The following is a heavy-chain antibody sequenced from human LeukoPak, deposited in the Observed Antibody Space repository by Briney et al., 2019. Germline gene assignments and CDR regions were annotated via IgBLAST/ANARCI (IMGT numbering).Heavy chain of an antibody. D-gene: IGHD1-26*01. CDR1: GASISSYY. CDR3: GRARGGSGSYGHFDY. Sequence: PSETLTLTCTVSGASISSYYWTWIRQPAGEGLEWIGRIYTSGSTNYNASLKSRVTMSVDTSKNQFSLKLSSVTAADTAVYYCGRARGGSGSYGHFDYWGQGTLVTVSS. J-gene: IGHJ4*02. V-gene: IGHV4-4*07. CDR2: IYTSGST.